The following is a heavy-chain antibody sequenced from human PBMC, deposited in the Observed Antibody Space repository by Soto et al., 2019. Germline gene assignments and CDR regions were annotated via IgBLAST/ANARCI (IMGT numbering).Heavy chain of an antibody. CDR2: IFYSGRT. J-gene: IGHJ6*02. CDR1: GGSINAFF. D-gene: IGHD1-26*01. V-gene: IGHV4-59*01. Sequence: QVQLQESGPGLVKPSETLSLTCTVSGGSINAFFWSWVRQPPGKGLESIGYIFYSGRTNYNPSLKSRVTISLDTSKTQFSLNLTSVTAADTAVYYCATQMGLYYYGMDVWGQGTTVAVSS. CDR3: ATQMGLYYYGMDV.